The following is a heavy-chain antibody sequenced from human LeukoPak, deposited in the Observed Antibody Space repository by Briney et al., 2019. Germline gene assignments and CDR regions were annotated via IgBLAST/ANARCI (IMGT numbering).Heavy chain of an antibody. J-gene: IGHJ4*02. V-gene: IGHV3-30*18. CDR3: AKDHYYDSSGSAFDY. D-gene: IGHD3-22*01. CDR2: ISYDGGNK. CDR1: GYTFTSYG. Sequence: SCKASGYTFTSYGMHWVRQAPGKGLEWVAVISYDGGNKYYADSVKGRFTISRDNSKNTLYLQMNSLRAEDTAVYYCAKDHYYDSSGSAFDYWGQGTLVTVSS.